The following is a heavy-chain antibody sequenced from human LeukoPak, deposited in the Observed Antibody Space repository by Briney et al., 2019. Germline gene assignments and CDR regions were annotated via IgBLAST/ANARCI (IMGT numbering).Heavy chain of an antibody. CDR1: GFTFSSYS. CDR3: ARDHSIAAAGAFDY. CDR2: ISSSSYI. V-gene: IGHV3-21*01. Sequence: GGSLRLSCAASGFTFSSYSMNWVRQAPGKGLEWVSSISSSSYIYYADSVKGRFTISRDNAKNSLYLQMNSLRAEDTAVYYCARDHSIAAAGAFDYWGQGTLVTVSS. D-gene: IGHD6-13*01. J-gene: IGHJ4*02.